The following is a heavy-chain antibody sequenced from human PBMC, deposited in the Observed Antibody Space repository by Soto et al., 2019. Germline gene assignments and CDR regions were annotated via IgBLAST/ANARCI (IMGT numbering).Heavy chain of an antibody. CDR2: INAGNGNT. D-gene: IGHD6-6*01. J-gene: IGHJ5*01. V-gene: IGHV1-3*01. CDR1: GYTFTSYA. Sequence: GASVKVSCKASGYTFTSYAMHWVRQAPGQRLEWMGWINAGNGNTKYSQKFQGRVTITRDTSASTAYMELSSLRSEDTAVYYCARALFLAARLPPNNTWFPSWGHVPPVFVTS. CDR3: ARALFLAARLPPNNTWFPS.